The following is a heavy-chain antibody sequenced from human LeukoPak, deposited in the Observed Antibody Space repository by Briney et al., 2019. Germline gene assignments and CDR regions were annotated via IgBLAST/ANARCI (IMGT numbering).Heavy chain of an antibody. V-gene: IGHV4-59*01. Sequence: SETLSLTCTVSGGSISTYYWSWIRQHPGKGLEWIGYVYYSGTTNYNPSLKSRVTISGDTSKNQFSLKLSSVTAADTAVYYCARSALGYCSGGSCSWFDPWGQGTLVTVSS. CDR1: GGSISTYY. CDR2: VYYSGTT. D-gene: IGHD2-15*01. J-gene: IGHJ5*02. CDR3: ARSALGYCSGGSCSWFDP.